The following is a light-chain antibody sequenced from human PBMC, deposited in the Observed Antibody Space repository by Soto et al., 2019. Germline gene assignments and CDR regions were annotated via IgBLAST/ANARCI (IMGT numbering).Light chain of an antibody. CDR1: SSGIGGYNY. CDR2: EVN. Sequence: QSVLTQPASVSGSPGQSITISCTGTSSGIGGYNYVSWYQQHPGKAPKLMIYEVNNRPSGVSDRFSGSKSGNTASLTISGLQAEDEADYYCNSYTTSRTYVFGTGTKGHRP. V-gene: IGLV2-14*01. CDR3: NSYTTSRTYV. J-gene: IGLJ1*01.